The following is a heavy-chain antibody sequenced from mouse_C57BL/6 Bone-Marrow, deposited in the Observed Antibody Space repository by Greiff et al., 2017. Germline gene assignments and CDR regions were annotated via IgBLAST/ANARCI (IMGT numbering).Heavy chain of an antibody. Sequence: EVKLVESGGDLVKPGGSLKLSCAASGFTFSSYGMSWVRQTPDKRLEWVATISSGGSYTYYPDSVKGRFTISRDNAKNTLYLQMSSLKSEETAMYYCARGRTNKFAYWGQGTLVTVSA. CDR1: GFTFSSYG. CDR3: ARGRTNKFAY. CDR2: ISSGGSYT. J-gene: IGHJ3*01. V-gene: IGHV5-6*01.